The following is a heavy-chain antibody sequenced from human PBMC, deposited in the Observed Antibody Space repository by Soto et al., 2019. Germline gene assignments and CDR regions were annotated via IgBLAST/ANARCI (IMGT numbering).Heavy chain of an antibody. CDR3: ARGGSSWSAEYYQH. V-gene: IGHV1-18*01. CDR2: ISGYNGNT. D-gene: IGHD6-13*01. J-gene: IGHJ1*01. Sequence: QVQLMQSGREVKKPGASVRVSCKASGYTFTNYGISWVRQAPGQGPEWMGWISGYNGNTKYAQKFQGRVTMTTGTSPSTAYMELRSLRFDDTAVYYCARGGSSWSAEYYQHWGQGTLVIVSS. CDR1: GYTFTNYG.